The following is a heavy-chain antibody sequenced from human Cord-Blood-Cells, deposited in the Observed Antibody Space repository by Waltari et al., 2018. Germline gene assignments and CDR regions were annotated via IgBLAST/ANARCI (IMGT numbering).Heavy chain of an antibody. CDR3: ARGRYSSSWYTAEYFQH. D-gene: IGHD6-13*01. J-gene: IGHJ1*01. Sequence: QVQLVQSGAEVKKPGSSVKVSCKASGGTFSRYAISWVRQAPAQGLEWMGGIIPIFGTANYAQKFQGRVTITADESTSTAYMELSSLRSEDTAVYYCARGRYSSSWYTAEYFQHWGQGTLVTVSS. CDR1: GGTFSRYA. V-gene: IGHV1-69*01. CDR2: IIPIFGTA.